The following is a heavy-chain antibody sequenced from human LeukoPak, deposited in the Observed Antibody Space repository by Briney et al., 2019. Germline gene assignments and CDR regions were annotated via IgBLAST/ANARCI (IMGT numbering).Heavy chain of an antibody. Sequence: GGSLRLSCAASGFTFSSYWMSWLRQAPGKGLEWVANIKPDGSEKNYVDSVKGRFTISIDNAKNSLYLQMNSLRVEDTAVYWCARELSWSGRDYWGQGTLVTVSS. J-gene: IGHJ4*02. CDR3: ARELSWSGRDY. CDR2: IKPDGSEK. CDR1: GFTFSSYW. D-gene: IGHD3-3*01. V-gene: IGHV3-7*01.